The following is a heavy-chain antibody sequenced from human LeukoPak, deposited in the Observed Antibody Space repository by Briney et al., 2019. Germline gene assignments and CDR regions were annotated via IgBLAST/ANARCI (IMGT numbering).Heavy chain of an antibody. D-gene: IGHD3/OR15-3a*01. V-gene: IGHV3-74*01. CDR1: GFTFSDYW. Sequence: GGSLRLSCAASGFTFSDYWMHWVRQAPGKGLVWVSRIDTDGXGTTXXXSXXGRFTISRDNAKNTLYLQMNSLRAEDTAVYYFAKRXXSXWTFDYWGQGTLVTVSS. CDR3: AKRXXSXWTFDY. CDR2: IDTDGXGT. J-gene: IGHJ4*02.